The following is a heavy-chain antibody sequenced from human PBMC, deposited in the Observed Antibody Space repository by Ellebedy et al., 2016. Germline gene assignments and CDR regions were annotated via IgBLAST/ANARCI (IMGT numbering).Heavy chain of an antibody. Sequence: GSLRLSCTVSGGSISSYYWSWIRQPPGKGLEWIGYIYYSGSTNYNPSLKSRVTISVDTSKNQFSLRLSSVTAADTAVYYCARGSAMGRFDYWGQGTLVTVSS. CDR3: ARGSAMGRFDY. CDR2: IYYSGST. CDR1: GGSISSYY. J-gene: IGHJ4*02. V-gene: IGHV4-59*12. D-gene: IGHD5-18*01.